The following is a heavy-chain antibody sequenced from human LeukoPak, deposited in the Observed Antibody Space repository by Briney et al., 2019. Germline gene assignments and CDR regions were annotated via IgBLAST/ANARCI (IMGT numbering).Heavy chain of an antibody. CDR3: ARGRYSSGWYDY. CDR2: INHSGST. J-gene: IGHJ4*02. CDR1: GGSFSGYY. D-gene: IGHD6-19*01. V-gene: IGHV4-34*01. Sequence: SETLSLTCAVYGGSFSGYYWSWIRQPPGKGLEWIGEINHSGSTNYNPSLKSRVTISVDTSKNQFSLKLSSVTAADTAVYYCARGRYSSGWYDYWGQGTLVTVSP.